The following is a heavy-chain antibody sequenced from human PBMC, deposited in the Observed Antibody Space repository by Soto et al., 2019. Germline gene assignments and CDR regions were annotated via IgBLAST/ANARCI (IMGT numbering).Heavy chain of an antibody. J-gene: IGHJ4*02. D-gene: IGHD5-12*01. CDR2: IIPILGIA. CDR1: GGTFSTYS. Sequence: QVQLVQSGAEVKKPGSSVKVSCKASGGTFSTYSITWVRQAPGQGLEWMGRIIPILGIANYAQKFQGRVTITADKSQSTAYVELSSLRSEDTAVYYCAKTYNGGTAVDYWGQGTLVTVSS. V-gene: IGHV1-69*02. CDR3: AKTYNGGTAVDY.